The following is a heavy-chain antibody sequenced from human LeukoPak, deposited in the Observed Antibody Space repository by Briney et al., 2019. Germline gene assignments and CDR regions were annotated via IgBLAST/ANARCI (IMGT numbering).Heavy chain of an antibody. CDR1: GGSKSSGVYY. D-gene: IGHD2-2*01. V-gene: IGHV4-31*03. CDR3: ARGTWGYCSSTSCYEGYYYYYGMDV. Sequence: SQSFSLKRTFAGGSKSSGVYYGSWLLQHPGKGLEWIGYIYYSGSTYYNPSLKSRVTISVDTSKNQFSLKLSSVTAADTAVYYCARGTWGYCSSTSCYEGYYYYYGMDVWGQGTTVTVSS. CDR2: IYYSGST. J-gene: IGHJ6*02.